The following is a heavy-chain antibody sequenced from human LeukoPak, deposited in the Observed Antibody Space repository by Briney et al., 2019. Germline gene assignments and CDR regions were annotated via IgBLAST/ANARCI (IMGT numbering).Heavy chain of an antibody. Sequence: ASVKVSCKASGYTFTSYDINWVRQASGQGLEWMGWINPNSGNTGYTQKFQGRVTMTRDTSITTAYMELSSLRSEDTAIYYCARPSSRYDGFDIWGQGTMVTVSS. J-gene: IGHJ3*02. V-gene: IGHV1-8*01. CDR1: GYTFTSYD. CDR3: ARPSSRYDGFDI. D-gene: IGHD2-2*01. CDR2: INPNSGNT.